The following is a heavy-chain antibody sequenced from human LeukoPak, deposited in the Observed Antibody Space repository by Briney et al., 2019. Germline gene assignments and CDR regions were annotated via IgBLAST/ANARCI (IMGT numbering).Heavy chain of an antibody. J-gene: IGHJ4*02. V-gene: IGHV3-48*04. CDR3: AREPYYDILTGCPSFDY. CDR1: GFTFSSYS. Sequence: GGSLRLSCAASGFTFSSYSMNWVRQAPGKGLEWVSYISSSSSTIYYADSVKGRFTISRDNAKNSLYLQMNSLRAEDTAVYYCAREPYYDILTGCPSFDYWGQGTLVTVSS. CDR2: ISSSSSTI. D-gene: IGHD3-9*01.